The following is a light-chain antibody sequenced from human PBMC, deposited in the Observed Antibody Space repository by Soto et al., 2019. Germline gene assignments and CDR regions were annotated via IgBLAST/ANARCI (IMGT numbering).Light chain of an antibody. CDR2: DVS. V-gene: IGLV2-11*01. CDR3: CSYADSYTYVV. CDR1: SSDVGGYNY. J-gene: IGLJ2*01. Sequence: QSVLTQPRSVSGSPGQSATISCTGTSSDVGGYNYVSWYQQHPGKAPKLMIYDVSKRPSGVPDRFSGSKSGNTASLTISGLQAEDEADYYCCSYADSYTYVVFGGGTKLTVL.